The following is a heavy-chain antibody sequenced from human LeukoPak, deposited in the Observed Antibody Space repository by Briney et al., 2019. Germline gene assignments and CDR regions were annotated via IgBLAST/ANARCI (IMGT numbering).Heavy chain of an antibody. CDR2: ISYDGSNK. J-gene: IGHJ5*02. CDR3: AREVVVPAAT. V-gene: IGHV3-30-3*01. CDR1: GFTFRSYA. D-gene: IGHD2-2*01. Sequence: GGSLRLSCAASGFTFRSYAMHWVRQAPGKGLEWVAFISYDGSNKYYADSVKGRFTISRDNSKNTLYLQMNSLRAEDTAVYYCAREVVVPAATWGQGTLVTVSS.